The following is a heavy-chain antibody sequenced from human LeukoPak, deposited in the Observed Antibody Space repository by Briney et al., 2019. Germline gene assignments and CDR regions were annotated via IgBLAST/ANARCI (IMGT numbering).Heavy chain of an antibody. CDR1: GFTFSDYY. Sequence: GGSLRLSCAASGFTFSDYYMSWIRQAPGKGLEWVSAISGSGGSTYYADSVKGRFTISRDNSKNTLYLQMNSLRAEDTAVYYCANLKAPHYYFDYWGQGTLVTVSS. V-gene: IGHV3-23*01. J-gene: IGHJ4*02. CDR2: ISGSGGST. CDR3: ANLKAPHYYFDY.